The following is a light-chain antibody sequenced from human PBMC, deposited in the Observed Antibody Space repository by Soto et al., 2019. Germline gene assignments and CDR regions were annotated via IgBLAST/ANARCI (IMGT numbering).Light chain of an antibody. Sequence: LTQSPSTLSLSPGDRATLSCRASQSLGSGYLAWYRQKPGQAPRLLIYGATKRATGIPDRFSGSGSGTDFTLTISRLEPEDIAVYYCQQYGSSGTFGQGTKV. V-gene: IGKV3-20*01. CDR2: GAT. CDR3: QQYGSSGT. J-gene: IGKJ1*01. CDR1: QSLGSGY.